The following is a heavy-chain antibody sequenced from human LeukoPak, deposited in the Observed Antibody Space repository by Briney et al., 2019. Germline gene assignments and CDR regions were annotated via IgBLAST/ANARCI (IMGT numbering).Heavy chain of an antibody. Sequence: PSETLSLTCTVSGGSISSYYWSWIRQPPGKGLELIGYIYNSGSTNYNPSLKSRVTISVDTSKNQFSLKLSSVTAADTAVYYCARDSGSGSYYPEPYFDYWGQGTLVTVSS. CDR2: IYNSGST. D-gene: IGHD3-10*01. J-gene: IGHJ4*02. CDR3: ARDSGSGSYYPEPYFDY. CDR1: GGSISSYY. V-gene: IGHV4-59*01.